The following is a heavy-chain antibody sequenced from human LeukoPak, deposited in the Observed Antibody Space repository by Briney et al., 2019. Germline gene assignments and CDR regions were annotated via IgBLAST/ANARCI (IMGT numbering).Heavy chain of an antibody. CDR2: INAGNGNT. J-gene: IGHJ3*02. Sequence: ASVKVSCKASGYTFTGYYMHWVRQAPGQGLEWMGWINAGNGNTKYSQKFQGRVTITRDTSASTAYMELSSLRSEDTAVYYCARDRGEHSYGFRDFDIWGQGTMVTVSS. CDR1: GYTFTGYY. V-gene: IGHV1-3*01. D-gene: IGHD5-18*01. CDR3: ARDRGEHSYGFRDFDI.